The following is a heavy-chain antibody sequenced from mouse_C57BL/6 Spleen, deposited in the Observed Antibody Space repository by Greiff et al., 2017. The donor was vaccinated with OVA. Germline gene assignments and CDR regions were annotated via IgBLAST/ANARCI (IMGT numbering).Heavy chain of an antibody. CDR2: IDPETGGT. Sequence: VQLQQSGAELVRPGASVTLSCKASGYTFTDYEMHWVKQTPVHGLEWIGAIDPETGGTAYNQKFKGKAILTADKSSSTAYMELRSLTSEDSAVYYCTRSRYYGHARYFDVWGTGTTVTVSS. CDR1: GYTFTDYE. CDR3: TRSRYYGHARYFDV. V-gene: IGHV1-15*01. J-gene: IGHJ1*03. D-gene: IGHD2-1*01.